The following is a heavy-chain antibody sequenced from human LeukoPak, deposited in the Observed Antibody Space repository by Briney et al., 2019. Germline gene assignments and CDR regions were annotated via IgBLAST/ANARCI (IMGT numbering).Heavy chain of an antibody. CDR1: GGSISSYY. CDR2: IYYSGCT. Sequence: PSETLSLTCTVSGGSISSYYWSWIRQPPAKGLEWVGYIYYSGCTNYNPSLKSRVTISVDTSKNQFSLKLSSVTAADTAVYYCARDRAALGAIFGVVNPYYYGMDVWGQGTTVTVSS. J-gene: IGHJ6*02. D-gene: IGHD3-3*01. V-gene: IGHV4-59*01. CDR3: ARDRAALGAIFGVVNPYYYGMDV.